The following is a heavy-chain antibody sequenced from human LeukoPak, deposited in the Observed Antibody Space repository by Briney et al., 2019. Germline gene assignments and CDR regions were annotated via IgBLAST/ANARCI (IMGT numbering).Heavy chain of an antibody. J-gene: IGHJ4*02. Sequence: TGGSLRLSCAASGFTFSSYAMHWVRQAPGKGLEWVAVISYDGSNKYYADSVKGRFTISRDNSKNTLYLQMNSLRAEDTAVYYCARIPVRGVISTFDYWGQGTLVTVSS. CDR3: ARIPVRGVISTFDY. V-gene: IGHV3-30*04. D-gene: IGHD3-10*01. CDR1: GFTFSSYA. CDR2: ISYDGSNK.